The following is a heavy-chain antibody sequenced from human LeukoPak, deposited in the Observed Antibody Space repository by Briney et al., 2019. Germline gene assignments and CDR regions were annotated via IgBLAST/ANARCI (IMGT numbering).Heavy chain of an antibody. CDR3: AGGRDPHNNGHYVNKYFDY. J-gene: IGHJ4*02. CDR2: ISHDEHNK. V-gene: IGHV3-30-3*01. Sequence: PGGSLRLSCAASGFIFSDFAVSWVRQAPGKGLEWLAIISHDEHNKWYADSVKGRFTISRDSFKNTLYLQMNSLRPEDTAVYYCAGGRDPHNNGHYVNKYFDYWGQGTLVTVSS. CDR1: GFIFSDFA. D-gene: IGHD3-3*01.